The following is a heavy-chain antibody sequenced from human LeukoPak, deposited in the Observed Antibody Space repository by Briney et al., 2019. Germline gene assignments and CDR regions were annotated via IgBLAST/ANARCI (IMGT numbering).Heavy chain of an antibody. CDR3: ARSVYPKLFDY. Sequence: SETLSLTCTVSGGSISSSSYYWGWIRQPPGKGLEWIGSIYYSGSTYYNPSLKGRVTISVDASKNQFSLKLSSVTAADTAVYYCARSVYPKLFDYWGQGTLVTVSS. J-gene: IGHJ4*02. V-gene: IGHV4-39*07. D-gene: IGHD1-14*01. CDR1: GGSISSSSYY. CDR2: IYYSGST.